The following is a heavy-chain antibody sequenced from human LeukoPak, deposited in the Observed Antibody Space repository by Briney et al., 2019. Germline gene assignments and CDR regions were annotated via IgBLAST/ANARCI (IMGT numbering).Heavy chain of an antibody. D-gene: IGHD6-19*01. CDR3: ARRSGGSDWLYHYGMDV. Sequence: ASVKVSCKASGYTFTNYGISWVRQAPGQGLEWMGWISGYNGNTNYAQNLQGRVTVTIDTSTSTAYMELRSLRSDDTAVYYCARRSGGSDWLYHYGMDVWGQGTTVTVSS. CDR2: ISGYNGNT. V-gene: IGHV1-18*01. CDR1: GYTFTNYG. J-gene: IGHJ6*02.